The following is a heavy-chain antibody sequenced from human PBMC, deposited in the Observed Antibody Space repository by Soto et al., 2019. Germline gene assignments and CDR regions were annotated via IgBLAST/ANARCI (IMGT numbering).Heavy chain of an antibody. J-gene: IGHJ5*02. V-gene: IGHV4-39*01. D-gene: IGHD3-3*01. Sequence: SETLSLTCTVSGGSISSSSYYWGWIRQPPGKGLEWIGSVYYSGTTHYNPSLKSRVTISVDTSKNQFSLKLSSVTAADTAFYYCARQQGGGYYIHRFLWLDPWGQGTLVTVSS. CDR1: GGSISSSSYY. CDR3: ARQQGGGYYIHRFLWLDP. CDR2: VYYSGTT.